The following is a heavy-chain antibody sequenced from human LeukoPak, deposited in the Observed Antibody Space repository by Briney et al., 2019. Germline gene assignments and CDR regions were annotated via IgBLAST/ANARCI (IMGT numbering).Heavy chain of an antibody. CDR1: GDSISSYY. CDR2: IYTRERL. Sequence: SETLSLTCAVPGDSISSYYWCWIRQRPGGGLERVGYIYTRERLNCYPPLKSRVTRSVDPSQHQFPLKLSSVTAADTALYYCARLGAPDYGYYHYYDMDVWRKG. V-gene: IGHV4-4*09. D-gene: IGHD4-17*01. CDR3: ARLGAPDYGYYHYYDMDV. J-gene: IGHJ6*03.